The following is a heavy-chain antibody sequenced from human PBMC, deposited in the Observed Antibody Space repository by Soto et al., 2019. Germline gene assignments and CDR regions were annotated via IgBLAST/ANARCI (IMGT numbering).Heavy chain of an antibody. V-gene: IGHV1-18*01. CDR3: ARYSSGWYNPGDNFDY. CDR2: ISAYNGNT. Sequence: SVKLSCKASGYTFTSYGISWLRQATRQGLEWMGWISAYNGNTNYAQKLQGRVTMTTDTSTSTAYMELRSLRSDDTAVYYCARYSSGWYNPGDNFDYWGQGTLVTVSS. CDR1: GYTFTSYG. D-gene: IGHD6-19*01. J-gene: IGHJ4*02.